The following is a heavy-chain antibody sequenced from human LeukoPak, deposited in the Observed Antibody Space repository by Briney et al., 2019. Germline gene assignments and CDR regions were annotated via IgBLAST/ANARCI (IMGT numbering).Heavy chain of an antibody. CDR2: IYYTGTT. CDR1: GGSISSGDYY. CDR3: ARGDVKTNLDY. V-gene: IGHV4-30-4*08. Sequence: SETLSLTCTVSGGSISSGDYYWSWIRQPPGKGLEWIGYIYYTGTTYYDPSLKSRVTMSVDTSKNQFSLMLSSVTAADTAVYYCARGDVKTNLDYWGQGTLVTVSS. J-gene: IGHJ4*02.